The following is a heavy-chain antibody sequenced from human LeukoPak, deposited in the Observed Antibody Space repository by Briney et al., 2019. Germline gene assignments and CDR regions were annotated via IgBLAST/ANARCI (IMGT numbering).Heavy chain of an antibody. V-gene: IGHV3-23*01. CDR1: GFTFSSYA. CDR3: AKDSAKKYDDY. Sequence: GGSLRLSCAASGFTFSSYAMSWVRQAPGKGLEWVSGISGSDGSTNYADSVKGRFTISRENSKNTLYLQMNSLRAGDTAVDYCAKDSAKKYDDYWGQGTLVTVSS. CDR2: ISGSDGST. D-gene: IGHD2/OR15-2a*01. J-gene: IGHJ4*02.